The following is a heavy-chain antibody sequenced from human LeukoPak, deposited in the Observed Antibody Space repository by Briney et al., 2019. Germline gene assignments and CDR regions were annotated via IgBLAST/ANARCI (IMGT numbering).Heavy chain of an antibody. CDR3: VGEVGPRQMNY. V-gene: IGHV3-30-3*01. J-gene: IGHJ4*02. CDR2: IAYDASNE. CDR1: GFTFSSHA. Sequence: GRSLRLSCVASGFTFSSHAMHWVRQAPGKGLEWVAVIAYDASNEYYADSVKGRSTTSRDNSKNTLYLQMNSLRTEDTAMYYCVGEVGPRQMNYWGQGTLVTVSS. D-gene: IGHD1-26*01.